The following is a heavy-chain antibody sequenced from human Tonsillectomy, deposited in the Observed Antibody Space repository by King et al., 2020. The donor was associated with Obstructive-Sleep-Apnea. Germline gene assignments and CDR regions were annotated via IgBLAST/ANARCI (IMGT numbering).Heavy chain of an antibody. CDR2: IFLDDSDT. V-gene: IGHV5-51*01. CDR3: ARPITGSADY. Sequence: QLVQSGAEVRKPGESLKISCKGSGYNFDTYWIGWVRQRPGKGLEWMGIIFLDDSDTRYGPSFQGQVTISADKSISTAYLQWSSLKASDTAMYYCARPITGSADYWGQGTLVTVSS. D-gene: IGHD3-16*01. J-gene: IGHJ4*02. CDR1: GYNFDTYW.